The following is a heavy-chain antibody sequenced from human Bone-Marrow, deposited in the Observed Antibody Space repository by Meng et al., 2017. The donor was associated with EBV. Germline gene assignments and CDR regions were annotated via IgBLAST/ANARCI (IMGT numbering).Heavy chain of an antibody. CDR2: INHSGST. J-gene: IGHJ5*02. CDR3: ARGKRWVRNWFDP. CDR1: GGSFSGYY. D-gene: IGHD4-23*01. V-gene: IGHV4-34*01. Sequence: QVRQKQWGAGLLKPSETLSLTCAVYGGSFSGYYWSWIRQPPGKGLEWIGEINHSGSTNYNPSLKSRVTISVDTSKNQFSLKLSSVTAADTAVYYCARGKRWVRNWFDPWGQGTLVTVSS.